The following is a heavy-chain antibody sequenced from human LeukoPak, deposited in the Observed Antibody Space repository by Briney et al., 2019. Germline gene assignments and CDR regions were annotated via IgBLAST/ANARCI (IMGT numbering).Heavy chain of an antibody. V-gene: IGHV4-4*07. CDR1: GGSISSYY. D-gene: IGHD2-2*01. CDR2: IYTSGST. CDR3: ARGPLVVPAATGQWWFDP. J-gene: IGHJ5*02. Sequence: SETLSLTCTVSGGSISSYYWSWIRQPAGKGLEWIGRIYTSGSTNYNPSLKSRVTMSVDTSKNQFSPKLSSVTATDTAVYYCARGPLVVPAATGQWWFDPWGQGTLVTVSS.